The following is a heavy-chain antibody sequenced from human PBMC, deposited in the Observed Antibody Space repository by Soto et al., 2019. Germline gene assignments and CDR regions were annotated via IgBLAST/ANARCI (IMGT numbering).Heavy chain of an antibody. CDR3: AKGGFTLYYYYYMDV. V-gene: IGHV3-30*18. Sequence: GGSLRLSCAASGFTFSSYGMHWVRQAPGKGLEWVAVISYDGSNKYYADSVKGRFTISRDISKNTLYLQMNSRRAEDTAVYYCAKGGFTLYYYYYMDVWGKGTTVTVSS. CDR2: ISYDGSNK. CDR1: GFTFSSYG. J-gene: IGHJ6*03.